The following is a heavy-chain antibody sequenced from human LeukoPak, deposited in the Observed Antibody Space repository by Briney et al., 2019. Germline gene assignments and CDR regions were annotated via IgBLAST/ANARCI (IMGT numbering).Heavy chain of an antibody. J-gene: IGHJ4*02. V-gene: IGHV4-30-2*01. CDR3: ARALTLSRLYSSSSLDF. CDR2: VFHSGST. CDR1: GGSISSGDSY. Sequence: PSQTLSLTCSVSGGSISSGDSYWSWIRQPPGKGLEWVGNVFHSGSTYYNPSLQSRVTISVDRSKNHFSLKLSSVTAADTAVYYCARALTLSRLYSSSSLDFWGQGMLATASS. D-gene: IGHD6-6*01.